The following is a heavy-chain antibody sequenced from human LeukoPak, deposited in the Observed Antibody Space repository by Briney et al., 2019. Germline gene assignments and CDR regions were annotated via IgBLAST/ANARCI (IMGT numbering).Heavy chain of an antibody. J-gene: IGHJ3*02. Sequence: PSETLSLTCTVSSGSIRSSSYYWGWLRQPPGKGLEWIGNIYYSESTYYNPSLKSRVTISLDTSKNQFSLKLSSVTAADTAVYYCARYRAFDIWGQGTMVTVSS. CDR1: SGSIRSSSYY. V-gene: IGHV4-39*07. CDR2: IYYSEST. CDR3: ARYRAFDI.